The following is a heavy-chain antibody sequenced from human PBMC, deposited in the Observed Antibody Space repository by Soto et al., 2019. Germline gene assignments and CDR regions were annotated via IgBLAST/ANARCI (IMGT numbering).Heavy chain of an antibody. J-gene: IGHJ3*02. CDR2: IRSKANSYAT. D-gene: IGHD6-19*01. CDR1: GFTFSGSA. Sequence: PGGSLRLSCAASGFTFSGSAMHWVRQASGKGLEWVGRIRSKANSYATAYAASVKGRFTISRDDSKNTAYLQMNSLKTEDTAVYYCTRGVPDRSGWYAVFDIWGKGTMVTVSS. V-gene: IGHV3-73*01. CDR3: TRGVPDRSGWYAVFDI.